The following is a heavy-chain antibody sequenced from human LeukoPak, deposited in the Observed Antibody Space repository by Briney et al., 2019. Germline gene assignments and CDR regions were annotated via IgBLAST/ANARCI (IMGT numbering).Heavy chain of an antibody. CDR1: GGSISSYY. Sequence: ETLSLTCTVSGGSISSYYWSWIRQAPGKGLEWVSAISGSGGSTYYADSVKGRFTISRDNSKNTLYLQMNSLRAEDTAVYYCAKDLLGYYDSSGYSPFGYWGQGTLVTVSS. CDR3: AKDLLGYYDSSGYSPFGY. D-gene: IGHD3-22*01. CDR2: ISGSGGST. J-gene: IGHJ4*02. V-gene: IGHV3-23*01.